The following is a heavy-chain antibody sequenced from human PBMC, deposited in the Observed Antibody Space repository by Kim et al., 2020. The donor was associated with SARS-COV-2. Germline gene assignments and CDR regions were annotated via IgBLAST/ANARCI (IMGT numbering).Heavy chain of an antibody. D-gene: IGHD3-10*01. Sequence: ASVKVSCKASGYTFTGYYMHWVRQAPGQGLEWMGWINPNSGGTNYAQKFQGRVTMTRDTSISTAYMELSRLRSDDTAVYYCATEGGIYGSGSYGLFDYWGQGTLVTVSS. CDR1: GYTFTGYY. CDR2: INPNSGGT. V-gene: IGHV1-2*02. CDR3: ATEGGIYGSGSYGLFDY. J-gene: IGHJ4*02.